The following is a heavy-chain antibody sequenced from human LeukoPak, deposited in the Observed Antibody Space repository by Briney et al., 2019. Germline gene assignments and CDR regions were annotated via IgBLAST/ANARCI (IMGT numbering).Heavy chain of an antibody. CDR2: IYRAGTT. D-gene: IGHD4-17*01. Sequence: GGSLRLSCAASGFTVSTNYMSWVRQAPGKGLEWVSVIYRAGTTYYADSVKGRFTISRDNSKNTLYLQMNSLRADDTAIYYCAKDRAAYGDNPLFDYWGQGTLVTVSS. V-gene: IGHV3-53*01. CDR1: GFTVSTNY. J-gene: IGHJ4*02. CDR3: AKDRAAYGDNPLFDY.